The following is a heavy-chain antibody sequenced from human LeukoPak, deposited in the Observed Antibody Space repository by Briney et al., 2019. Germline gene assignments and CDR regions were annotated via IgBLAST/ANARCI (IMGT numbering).Heavy chain of an antibody. Sequence: AASVKVSCKASGYTFTMYGIRWVRQAPGQGLEWVGWVSAFNGHTFYAQKFQGRITMTTDTSTSTAHMELRSLTSDDTAVYYCARALAVTGRGPRDFDFWGQGTLVTVSS. CDR3: ARALAVTGRGPRDFDF. D-gene: IGHD6-19*01. CDR2: VSAFNGHT. V-gene: IGHV1-18*01. CDR1: GYTFTMYG. J-gene: IGHJ4*02.